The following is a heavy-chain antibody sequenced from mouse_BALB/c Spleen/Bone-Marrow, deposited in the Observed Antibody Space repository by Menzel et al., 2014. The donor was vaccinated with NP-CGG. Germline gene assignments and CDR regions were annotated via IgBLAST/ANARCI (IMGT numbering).Heavy chain of an antibody. CDR3: ARGNPLYAMDY. CDR1: GYTFTSYW. V-gene: IGHV1-7*01. D-gene: IGHD2-1*01. Sequence: QVQLQHSGAELAKPGASVKMSCKASGYTFTSYWMHWVKQRPGQGLEWIGYINPSTGYTDYNQKFNDKATLTADKSSSTAYMQLSSLTSKDSAVYYCARGNPLYAMDYWGQGTSVTVSP. CDR2: INPSTGYT. J-gene: IGHJ4*01.